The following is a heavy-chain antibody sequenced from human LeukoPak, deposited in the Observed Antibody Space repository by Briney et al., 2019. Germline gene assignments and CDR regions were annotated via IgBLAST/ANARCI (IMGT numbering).Heavy chain of an antibody. CDR3: ARKQWIQPAYYDY. V-gene: IGHV1-2*02. Sequence: ASVKVSCKASGYTFTGYYMHWVRQAPGQGLEWMGWINPSSGGTNYAQKFQGRVTMTRDTSISTAYMELSRLRSDDTAVYYCARKQWIQPAYYDYWGQGTLVTVSS. J-gene: IGHJ4*02. CDR1: GYTFTGYY. CDR2: INPSSGGT. D-gene: IGHD5-18*01.